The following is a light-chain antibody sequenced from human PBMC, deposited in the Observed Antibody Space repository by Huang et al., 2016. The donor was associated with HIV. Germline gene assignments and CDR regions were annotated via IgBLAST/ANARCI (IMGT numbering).Light chain of an antibody. CDR2: DAS. J-gene: IGKJ2*01. CDR3: QQYGSSSYT. Sequence: EIVLTQSPASLSLSPGERAMLSCGASQSVSSSDLAWFQQKPGLPPRLLIYDASVSAPCLPDMFSGGGSGTDFTLTISRLEPEDFAVYYCQQYGSSSYTFGQGTKLEIK. CDR1: QSVSSSD. V-gene: IGKV3D-20*01.